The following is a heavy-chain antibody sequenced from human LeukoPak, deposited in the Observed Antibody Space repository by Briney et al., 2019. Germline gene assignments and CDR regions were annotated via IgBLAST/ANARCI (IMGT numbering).Heavy chain of an antibody. CDR3: AKVGDDSSGYYYFDY. D-gene: IGHD3-22*01. CDR2: IYSGGST. J-gene: IGHJ4*02. V-gene: IGHV3-23*03. Sequence: GGSLRLSCAASGFTFSSYAMSWVRQAPGKGLEWVSVIYSGGSTYYADSVKGRFTISRDNSKNTLYLQMNSLRAEDTAVYYCAKVGDDSSGYYYFDYWGQGTLVTVSS. CDR1: GFTFSSYA.